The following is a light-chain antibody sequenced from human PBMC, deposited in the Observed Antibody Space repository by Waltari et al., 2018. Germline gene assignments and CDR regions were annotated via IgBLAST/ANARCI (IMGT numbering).Light chain of an antibody. CDR1: SSDVGSYNL. J-gene: IGLJ3*02. Sequence: QSALTQPASVSGSPGQSITISCTGTSSDVGSYNLFSWYQQPPGKAPKLMLYAVSKRPAGFSKRFSGSKSGNTASLTISGLQAEDEADYYCCSYAGSTTWVFGGGTKLTVL. CDR2: AVS. V-gene: IGLV2-23*02. CDR3: CSYAGSTTWV.